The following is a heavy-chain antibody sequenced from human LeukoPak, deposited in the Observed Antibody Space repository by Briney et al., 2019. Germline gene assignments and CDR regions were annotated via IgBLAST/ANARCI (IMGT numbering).Heavy chain of an antibody. Sequence: GGSLRLSCAASGFTFSNYAMRWVRQAPGKGLEWGSLISSGGTYEYYADSAKGRFTISRDNAKTSLCLQMNSPRAEDTVVYYCATPKRITIFGVVRDYWGQGTLATVSS. J-gene: IGHJ4*02. CDR1: GFTFSNYA. CDR2: ISSGGTYE. D-gene: IGHD3-3*01. CDR3: ATPKRITIFGVVRDY. V-gene: IGHV3-30*07.